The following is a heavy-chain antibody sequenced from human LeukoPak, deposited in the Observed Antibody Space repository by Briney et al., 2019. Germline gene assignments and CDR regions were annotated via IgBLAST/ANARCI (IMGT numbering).Heavy chain of an antibody. V-gene: IGHV3-48*01. CDR1: GFSFNNYS. D-gene: IGHD3-22*01. J-gene: IGHJ4*02. CDR2: ISSSSTTI. Sequence: PGGSLRLSCAASGFSFNNYSMNWVRQAPGKGLEWVSYISSSSTTIYYADSVKGRFSIFRDNAKNSLYPQMNSLRAEDTAVYYCARNSRYFDSSLFRDDDYWGQGTLVTVSS. CDR3: ARNSRYFDSSLFRDDDY.